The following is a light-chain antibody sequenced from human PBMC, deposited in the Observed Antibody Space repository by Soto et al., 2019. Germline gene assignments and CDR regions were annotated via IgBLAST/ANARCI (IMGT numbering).Light chain of an antibody. J-gene: IGKJ4*01. Sequence: EIVMTQSPATLSVSPGERATLSCRASQSVSSNLAWYQQKPGQAPRLLISGTSTRATGIPARFSGSGSGTEFTLTISSLQSEDVAVYYCLQYNNWPPLTFGGGNKVEIK. CDR2: GTS. CDR1: QSVSSN. V-gene: IGKV3-15*01. CDR3: LQYNNWPPLT.